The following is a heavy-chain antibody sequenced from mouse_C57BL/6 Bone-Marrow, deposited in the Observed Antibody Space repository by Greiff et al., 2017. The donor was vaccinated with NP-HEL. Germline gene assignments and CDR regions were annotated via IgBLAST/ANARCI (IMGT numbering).Heavy chain of an antibody. V-gene: IGHV2-2*01. D-gene: IGHD4-1*01. Sequence: QVQLQQSGPGLVQPSQSLSITCTVSGFSLTSYGVHWVRQSPGKGLEWLGVIWSGGSTAYNAAFISSLSISKDNSTSQVFFKMNSLQADDTAIYYCARNSPRWAWFAYWGQGTLVTVSA. CDR1: GFSLTSYG. CDR3: ARNSPRWAWFAY. J-gene: IGHJ3*01. CDR2: IWSGGST.